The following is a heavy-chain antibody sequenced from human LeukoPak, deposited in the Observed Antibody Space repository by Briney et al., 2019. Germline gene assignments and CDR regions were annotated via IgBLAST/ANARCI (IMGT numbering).Heavy chain of an antibody. Sequence: SETLSLTCIVSGVSISSYYWSWIRQPPGKGLEWIGYIYYSGSTNYDPSLKSRVTISIDTSKNRFSLRLTSVTAADTAVYYCARDPYGSNAFDIWGQGTVVTVSS. V-gene: IGHV4-59*01. CDR3: ARDPYGSNAFDI. D-gene: IGHD4-17*01. J-gene: IGHJ3*02. CDR1: GVSISSYY. CDR2: IYYSGST.